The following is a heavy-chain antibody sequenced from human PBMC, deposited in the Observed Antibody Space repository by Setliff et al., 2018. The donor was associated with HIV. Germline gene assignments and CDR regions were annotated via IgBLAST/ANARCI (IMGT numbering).Heavy chain of an antibody. Sequence: SETLSLTCTVSGGSISSYYWSWIRQPPGKGLEWIGYIYYSGSTNYNPSLKSRVTISVDTSTDQFSLKLSSVTAADTAVYYCARQHYYDSSGRNLMDVWGKGTTVTVSS. CDR3: ARQHYYDSSGRNLMDV. J-gene: IGHJ6*03. CDR1: GGSISSYY. D-gene: IGHD3-22*01. CDR2: IYYSGST. V-gene: IGHV4-59*08.